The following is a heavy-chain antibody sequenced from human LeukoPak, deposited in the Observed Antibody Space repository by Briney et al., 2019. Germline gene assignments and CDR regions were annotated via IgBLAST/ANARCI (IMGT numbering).Heavy chain of an antibody. J-gene: IGHJ6*03. Sequence: GGSLRLSCAASGSSFSDYYMSWIRQAPGKGLEWVTYIGSGGSTIFYADSVKGRFTISRDNAKNSLYLQMNSLRAEDTAIYYCARDPSTSSSHFHMDVWGKGTTVTVSS. CDR2: IGSGGSTI. CDR3: ARDPSTSSSHFHMDV. D-gene: IGHD6-6*01. V-gene: IGHV3-11*04. CDR1: GSSFSDYY.